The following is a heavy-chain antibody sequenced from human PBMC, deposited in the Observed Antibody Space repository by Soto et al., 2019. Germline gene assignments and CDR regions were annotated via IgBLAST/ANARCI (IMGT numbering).Heavy chain of an antibody. CDR1: GGTITNYA. Sequence: SVKVSCKASGGTITNYAINWVRQAPGQGLEWMGGIIPIFDTPYYAQKFQGRVTITADKFANRAYMELNNLKSEDTAVYYCARGLRVRSSSSSGMDVWGQGTTVTVSS. V-gene: IGHV1-69*06. CDR3: ARGLRVRSSSSSGMDV. J-gene: IGHJ6*02. CDR2: IIPIFDTP. D-gene: IGHD6-6*01.